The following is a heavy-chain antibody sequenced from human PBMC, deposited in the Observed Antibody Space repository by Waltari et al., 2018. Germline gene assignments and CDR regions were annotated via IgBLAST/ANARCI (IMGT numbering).Heavy chain of an antibody. CDR1: GGSISSHY. V-gene: IGHV4-59*11. Sequence: QVQLQESGPGLVKPSETLSLTCTVSGGSISSHYWSWIRQPPGKGLEWIGYIYYSVSTNYTPSLKSRVTISVDTFKNLFSLKLSSVTAADTAVYYCARDGPNDAFDIWGQGTMVTVSS. CDR2: IYYSVST. J-gene: IGHJ3*02. CDR3: ARDGPNDAFDI.